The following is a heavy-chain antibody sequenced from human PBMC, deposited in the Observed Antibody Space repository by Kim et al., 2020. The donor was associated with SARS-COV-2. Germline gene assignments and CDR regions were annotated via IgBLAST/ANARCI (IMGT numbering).Heavy chain of an antibody. Sequence: YADSVKGRFTISRDNSKNTLYLQMNSLRAEDTAVYYCAKRLGIAVAAVDYWGQGTLVTVSS. D-gene: IGHD6-19*01. CDR3: AKRLGIAVAAVDY. J-gene: IGHJ4*02. V-gene: IGHV3-30*02.